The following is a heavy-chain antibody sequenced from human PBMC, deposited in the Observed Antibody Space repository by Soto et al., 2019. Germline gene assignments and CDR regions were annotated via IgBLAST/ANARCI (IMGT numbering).Heavy chain of an antibody. J-gene: IGHJ6*02. CDR1: GGTFNNYP. V-gene: IGHV1-69*13. CDR2: SIPIFGTA. Sequence: ASVKVSCKASGGTFNNYPITWVRQAPGQGLEWMGGSIPIFGTANYAQKFQGRVTISVDESTSTAYMELSSLRSEDTAVYYCARGRGCSGDDHYYYFDMDVWGQGTTVTV. CDR3: ARGRGCSGDDHYYYFDMDV. D-gene: IGHD5-12*01.